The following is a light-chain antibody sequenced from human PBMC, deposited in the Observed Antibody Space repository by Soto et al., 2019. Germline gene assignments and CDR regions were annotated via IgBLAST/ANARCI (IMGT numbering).Light chain of an antibody. V-gene: IGLV2-14*01. Sequence: QSALTQPASVSGSPGQSITISCTGTSSDVGAHKFVSWYQQHPGKAPKLIFYEVSNRPPGLSDRFSGSKSGTTASLTISGLQAEDEADYFCSSYTTNKTLLFGGGTKLT. CDR1: SSDVGAHKF. J-gene: IGLJ2*01. CDR2: EVS. CDR3: SSYTTNKTLL.